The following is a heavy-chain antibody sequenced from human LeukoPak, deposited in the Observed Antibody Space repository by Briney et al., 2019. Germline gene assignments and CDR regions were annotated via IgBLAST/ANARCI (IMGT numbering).Heavy chain of an antibody. Sequence: ASVKVSCKASGYTFTGYYMHWVRQAPGQGLGWMGWINPNSGGTNYAQKFQGRVTMTRDTSISTAYMELSRLRSDDTAVYYCARIIAARGYYYYGMDVWGQGTTVTVSS. D-gene: IGHD6-6*01. CDR2: INPNSGGT. J-gene: IGHJ6*02. CDR1: GYTFTGYY. V-gene: IGHV1-2*02. CDR3: ARIIAARGYYYYGMDV.